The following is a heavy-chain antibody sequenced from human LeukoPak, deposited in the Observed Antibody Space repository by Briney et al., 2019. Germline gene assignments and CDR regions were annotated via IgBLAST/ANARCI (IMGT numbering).Heavy chain of an antibody. CDR2: ISYSGST. CDR1: GGSISSSSYY. V-gene: IGHV4-39*01. D-gene: IGHD3-22*01. CDR3: ARHRIPKIVVVFLNWFDP. J-gene: IGHJ5*02. Sequence: SETLSLTCTVSGGSISSSSYYWAWIRQPPGKGLEWIGTISYSGSTYCNPSLRSRVTISVDTSKNQFSLKLSSVTAAVTAVYYCARHRIPKIVVVFLNWFDPWGQGTLVTVSS.